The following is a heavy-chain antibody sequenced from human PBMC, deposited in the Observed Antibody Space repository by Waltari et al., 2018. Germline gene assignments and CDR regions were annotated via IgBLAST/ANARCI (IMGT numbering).Heavy chain of an antibody. Sequence: EVQLVESGGGLIQPGGSLRLSCTASGFTVSNHYVVWVRQAPGKGREWVSTINYNERTVYADYVKGRFTISRDTAKNTLFLQMNSLRADDTAVYYCATRVVVPGVPGMADYWGQGTLVTVSS. CDR3: ATRVVVPGVPGMADY. D-gene: IGHD2-2*01. CDR2: INYNERT. CDR1: GFTVSNHY. V-gene: IGHV3-53*01. J-gene: IGHJ4*02.